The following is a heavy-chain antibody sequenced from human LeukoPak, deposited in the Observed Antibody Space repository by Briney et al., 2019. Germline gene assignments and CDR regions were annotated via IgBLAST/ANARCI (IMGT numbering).Heavy chain of an antibody. CDR1: GGSFSGYY. D-gene: IGHD3-22*01. CDR3: ARGVKYYDSSGPWGY. CDR2: INHSGST. J-gene: IGHJ4*02. V-gene: IGHV4-34*01. Sequence: PSETLSLTCAVYGGSFSGYYWSWIRQPPGKGLEWIGEINHSGSTNYNPSLKSRVTISVDTSKNQFSLELSSVTAADTAVYYCARGVKYYDSSGPWGYWGQGTLVTVSS.